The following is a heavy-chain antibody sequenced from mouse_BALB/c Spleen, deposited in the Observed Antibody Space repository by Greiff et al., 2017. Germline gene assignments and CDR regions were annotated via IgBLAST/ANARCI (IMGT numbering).Heavy chain of an antibody. D-gene: IGHD1-2*01. CDR3: ARVGYYGYSFDY. V-gene: IGHV5-6-3*01. Sequence: EVQVVESGGGLVQPGGSLKLSCAASGFTFSSYGMSWVRQTPDKRLELVATINSNGGSTYYPDSVKGRFTISRDNAKNTLYLQMSSLKSEDTAMYYCARVGYYGYSFDYWGQGTTLTVSS. CDR1: GFTFSSYG. J-gene: IGHJ2*01. CDR2: INSNGGST.